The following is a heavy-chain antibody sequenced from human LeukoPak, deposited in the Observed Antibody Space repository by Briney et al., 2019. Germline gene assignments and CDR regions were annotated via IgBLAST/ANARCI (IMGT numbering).Heavy chain of an antibody. V-gene: IGHV3-21*01. J-gene: IGHJ4*02. CDR2: ISSSSSYI. D-gene: IGHD1-26*01. CDR3: ARGAVGATSTHLDY. CDR1: GFTFSSYA. Sequence: PGGSLRLSCAASGFTFSSYAMSWVRQAPGKGLEWVSSISSSSSYIYYADSVKGRFTISRDNAKNSLCLQMNSLRAEDTAVYYCARGAVGATSTHLDYWGQGTLATVSS.